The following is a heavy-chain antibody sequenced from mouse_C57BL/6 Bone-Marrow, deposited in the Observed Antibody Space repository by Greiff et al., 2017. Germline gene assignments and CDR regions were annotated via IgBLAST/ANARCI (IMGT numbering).Heavy chain of an antibody. CDR3: TPRYYYAMDY. J-gene: IGHJ4*01. CDR1: GFTFSDAW. CDR2: IRNQANNHAT. D-gene: IGHD2-10*02. V-gene: IGHV6-6*01. Sequence: EVKLVESGGGLVQPGGSMKLSCAASGFTFSDAWMDWVRQSPEKGLEWVAEIRNQANNHATYYAESVKGRFTISRDDSKSRVYLQMNSVRAEDTGCYYCTPRYYYAMDYWGQGTSVTVSS.